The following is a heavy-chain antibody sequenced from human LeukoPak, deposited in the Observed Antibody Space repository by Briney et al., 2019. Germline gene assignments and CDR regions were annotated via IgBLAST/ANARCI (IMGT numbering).Heavy chain of an antibody. CDR1: GYTFTGYY. Sequence: SVKVSCKASGYTFTGYYMHWVRQAPGQGLEWMGGIIPIFGTANYAQKFQGRVTITADESTSTAYMELSSLRSEDTAVYYCARIRFLEANYYYYGMDVWGQGTTVTVSS. D-gene: IGHD3-3*01. V-gene: IGHV1-69*13. CDR3: ARIRFLEANYYYYGMDV. CDR2: IIPIFGTA. J-gene: IGHJ6*02.